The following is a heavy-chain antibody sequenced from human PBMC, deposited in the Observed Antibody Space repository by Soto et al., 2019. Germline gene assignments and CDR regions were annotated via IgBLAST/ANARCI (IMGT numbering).Heavy chain of an antibody. CDR3: AKDVSRITIFGVVIYGGGGAFDI. CDR1: GFTFSSYG. J-gene: IGHJ3*02. CDR2: ISYDGSNK. V-gene: IGHV3-30*18. D-gene: IGHD3-3*01. Sequence: QVQLVESGGGVVQPGRSLRLSCAASGFTFSSYGMHWVRQAPGKGLEWVAVISYDGSNKYYADSVKGRFTISRDNSKNTLYLQMNSLRAEDTAVYYCAKDVSRITIFGVVIYGGGGAFDIWGQGTMVTVSS.